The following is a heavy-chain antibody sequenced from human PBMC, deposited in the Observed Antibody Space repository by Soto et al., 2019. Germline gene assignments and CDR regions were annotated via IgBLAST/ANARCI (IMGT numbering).Heavy chain of an antibody. CDR3: ARWGYSGYEYRPPTY. Sequence: PSETLSLTCTVSGGSISSYYWSWIRQPPGKGLEWIGYIYYSGSTNYNPSLKSRVTISVDTSKNQFSLKLSSVTAGDTAVYYCARWGYSGYEYRPPTYWGRGTLVTVSS. CDR2: IYYSGST. V-gene: IGHV4-59*01. CDR1: GGSISSYY. J-gene: IGHJ4*02. D-gene: IGHD5-12*01.